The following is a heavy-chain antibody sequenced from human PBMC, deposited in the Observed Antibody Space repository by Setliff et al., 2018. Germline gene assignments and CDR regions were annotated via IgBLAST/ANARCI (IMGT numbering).Heavy chain of an antibody. CDR2: ICHSGST. J-gene: IGHJ4*02. V-gene: IGHV4-38-2*01. D-gene: IGHD3-22*01. Sequence: ETLSLTCDVSGYSISSGYCWGWIRQPPGKGLEWLGSICHSGSTHYNPSLKSRVTISVDPSKNEFSLKVSSVTAADTAVYYCARGSQIFYYDSSGPLHFDSWGQGALVTVSS. CDR1: GYSISSGYC. CDR3: ARGSQIFYYDSSGPLHFDS.